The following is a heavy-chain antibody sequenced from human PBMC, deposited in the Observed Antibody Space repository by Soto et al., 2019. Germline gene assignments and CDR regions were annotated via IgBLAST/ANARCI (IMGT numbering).Heavy chain of an antibody. J-gene: IGHJ4*02. CDR3: AVLKRIVAGDY. V-gene: IGHV4-61*01. D-gene: IGHD3-16*02. Sequence: SETLSLTCTVSGGSVSGGSYYRSWIRQPPGKGLEWVGYIYDSGSTNYNPSLRSRVTISADTSKNQFSLKLNSVTAADTAVYYCAVLKRIVAGDYWGQGTLVTVSS. CDR2: IYDSGST. CDR1: GGSVSGGSYY.